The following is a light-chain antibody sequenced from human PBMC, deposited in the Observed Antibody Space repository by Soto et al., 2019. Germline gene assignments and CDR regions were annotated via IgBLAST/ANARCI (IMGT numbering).Light chain of an antibody. Sequence: QSALTQPASVSGSPGQSITISCTGTSSDVGGYNYVSWYQQHPGKAPKLMIYDVSTRPSGVSNRFSGSKSGNTASLTISGLQAEDEADYYSSSYTSSSTLGVFGGGTKVTVL. J-gene: IGLJ2*01. CDR2: DVS. V-gene: IGLV2-14*01. CDR1: SSDVGGYNY. CDR3: SSYTSSSTLGV.